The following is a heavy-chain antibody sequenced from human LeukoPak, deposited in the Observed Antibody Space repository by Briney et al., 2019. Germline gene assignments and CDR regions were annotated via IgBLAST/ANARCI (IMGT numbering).Heavy chain of an antibody. CDR2: IYYSGST. V-gene: IGHV4-38-2*01. J-gene: IGHJ4*02. CDR1: GFTFSSYG. D-gene: IGHD6-6*01. CDR3: ARSIAARTSGMDY. Sequence: GSLRLSCAASGFTFSSYGMSWVRQPPGKGLEWIGSIYYSGSTYYNPSLKSRVTISVDTSKNQFSLKLSSVTAADTAVYYCARSIAARTSGMDYWGQGTLVTVSS.